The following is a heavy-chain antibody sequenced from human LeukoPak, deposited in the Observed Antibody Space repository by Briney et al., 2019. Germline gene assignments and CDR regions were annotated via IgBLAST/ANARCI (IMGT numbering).Heavy chain of an antibody. V-gene: IGHV3-33*01. CDR1: GFSFSNYG. CDR2: IWFDGSNK. Sequence: PGRSLRLSCAASGFSFSNYGMHWVRQAPGKGLEWVALIWFDGSNKYYADSVKGRFTISRDNSKNTLYLQMNSLRAEDTAVCYCARTSYDSTWAMDFFDFWGQGSLVTVSS. CDR3: ARTSYDSTWAMDFFDF. D-gene: IGHD3-22*01. J-gene: IGHJ4*02.